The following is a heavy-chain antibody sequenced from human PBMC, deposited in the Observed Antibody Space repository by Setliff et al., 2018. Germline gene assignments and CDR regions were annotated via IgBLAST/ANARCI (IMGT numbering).Heavy chain of an antibody. D-gene: IGHD6-19*01. J-gene: IGHJ4*02. CDR2: IYSGGSRT. CDR3: AKDQRESTGWFKLFDY. V-gene: IGHV3-23*03. Sequence: GGSLRLSCAASGFTFSSYSMNWVRQAPGKGLVWVSVIYSGGSRTYSADSVKGRFTIFRDNSRNTLHLQMNSLRAEDTAVYYCAKDQRESTGWFKLFDYWGQGVLVTVSS. CDR1: GFTFSSYS.